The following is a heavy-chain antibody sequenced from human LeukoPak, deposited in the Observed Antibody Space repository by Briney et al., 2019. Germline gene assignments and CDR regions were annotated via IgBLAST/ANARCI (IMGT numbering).Heavy chain of an antibody. CDR1: GFTFSSYG. Sequence: GGSLRLSCTASGFTFSSYGMHWVRQAPGKGLEWVAVISYDGSNKYYADSVKGRFTISRDNSKNKLYLQMNSLRAEDTAVYYCAKGRGTSGSSSDYWGQGALVTVSS. CDR2: ISYDGSNK. V-gene: IGHV3-30*18. J-gene: IGHJ4*02. CDR3: AKGRGTSGSSSDY. D-gene: IGHD6-13*01.